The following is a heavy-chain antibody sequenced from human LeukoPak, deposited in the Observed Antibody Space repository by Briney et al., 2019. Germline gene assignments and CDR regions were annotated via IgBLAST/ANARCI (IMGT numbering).Heavy chain of an antibody. J-gene: IGHJ4*02. CDR3: ANSRYDSSGYYGIIGY. CDR1: GFIFSNYG. Sequence: GGSLRLSCAASGFIFSNYGMTWVRQAPGKGLEWVSAISGSGGSAYYADSVKGRFTISRDNAKNMLYLQMNSLRAEDTAVYYCANSRYDSSGYYGIIGYWGQGTLVTVSS. CDR2: ISGSGGSA. V-gene: IGHV3-23*01. D-gene: IGHD3-22*01.